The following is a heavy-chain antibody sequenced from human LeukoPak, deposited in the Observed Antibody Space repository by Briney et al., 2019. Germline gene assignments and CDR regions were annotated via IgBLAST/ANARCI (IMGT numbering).Heavy chain of an antibody. Sequence: GGSLRLSCAGSGFTFSSYNMNWVRQAPGKGLEWISYISSSSNTTYYADSVKGRFTISRDNAKNSLYLEMHSLRAEDTAVYYCARDTAMVKDYWGQGTLVTVSS. D-gene: IGHD5-18*01. CDR3: ARDTAMVKDY. V-gene: IGHV3-48*04. CDR2: ISSSSNTT. J-gene: IGHJ4*02. CDR1: GFTFSSYN.